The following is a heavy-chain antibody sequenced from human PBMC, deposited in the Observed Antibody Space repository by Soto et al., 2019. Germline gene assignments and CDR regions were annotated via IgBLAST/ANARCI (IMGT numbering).Heavy chain of an antibody. CDR1: GYTFTSFA. V-gene: IGHV1-3*01. D-gene: IGHD6-19*01. CDR3: ARDRTEIHSSGWYFDVLEGPFDY. CDR2: INAGNGNT. J-gene: IGHJ4*02. Sequence: GASVKVSCKASGYTFTSFAMHWVRQAPGQRLEWMGWINAGNGNTKYSQKFQGRVTITRDTSASTAYMELSSLRSEDTAVYYCARDRTEIHSSGWYFDVLEGPFDYWGQGPRSPSPQ.